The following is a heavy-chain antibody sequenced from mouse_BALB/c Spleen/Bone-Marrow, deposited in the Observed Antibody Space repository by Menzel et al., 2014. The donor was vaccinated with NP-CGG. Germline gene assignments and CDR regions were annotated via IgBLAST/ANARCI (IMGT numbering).Heavy chain of an antibody. V-gene: IGHV5-12-1*01. CDR3: ARHTLYYYPTDY. CDR1: GFAFSSYD. J-gene: IGHJ2*02. D-gene: IGHD1-1*01. CDR2: ISSGGGNT. Sequence: EVKLMESGGGLVKPGGSLKLSCAASGFAFSSYDMSWVRQTPEKRLEWVAFISSGGGNTNYPDTVKGRFTISVDNAKNTLYLQMTSLKSEDTAKYYCARHTLYYYPTDYWGQGTSLTVSS.